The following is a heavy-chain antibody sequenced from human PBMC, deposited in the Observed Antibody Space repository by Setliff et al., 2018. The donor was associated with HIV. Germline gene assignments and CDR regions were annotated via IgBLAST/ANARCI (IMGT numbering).Heavy chain of an antibody. CDR2: IKSKTDGGTT. J-gene: IGHJ4*02. Sequence: GGSLRLSCAASGFTFSNAWMSWVRQAPGKGLEWVGRIKSKTDGGTTDYAAPVKGRFTISRDDSKKTLYLQVNSLKTEDTAVYYCAKDFLAGGSGSYLGFDYWGQGTLVTVSS. D-gene: IGHD3-10*01. CDR1: GFTFSNAW. CDR3: AKDFLAGGSGSYLGFDY. V-gene: IGHV3-15*01.